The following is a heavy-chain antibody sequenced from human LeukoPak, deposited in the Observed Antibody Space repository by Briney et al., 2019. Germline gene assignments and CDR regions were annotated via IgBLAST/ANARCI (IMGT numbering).Heavy chain of an antibody. D-gene: IGHD5-18*01. Sequence: PSETLSLTCTVSGSSISSGGYYWSWVRQHPGKGLEWIGYIYYSGSTYYNPSLKSRVTISVDTSKNQFSLKLSSVTAADTAVYYCARGAAGYSYGWGQGTLVTVSS. CDR3: ARGAAGYSYG. CDR2: IYYSGST. V-gene: IGHV4-31*03. J-gene: IGHJ4*02. CDR1: GSSISSGGYY.